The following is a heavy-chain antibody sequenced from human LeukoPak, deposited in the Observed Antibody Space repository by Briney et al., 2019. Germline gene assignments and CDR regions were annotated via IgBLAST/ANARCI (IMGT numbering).Heavy chain of an antibody. CDR1: GGSFSGYY. V-gene: IGHV4-34*01. D-gene: IGHD6-19*01. CDR2: INHSGST. J-gene: IGHJ4*02. Sequence: SETLSLTCAVYGGSFSGYYWSWIRQPPGKGLEWIGEINHSGSTNYNPSLKSRVTISVGTSKNQFSLKLSSVTAADTAVYYCARGIAVAGTGVTRFDYWGQGTLVTVSS. CDR3: ARGIAVAGTGVTRFDY.